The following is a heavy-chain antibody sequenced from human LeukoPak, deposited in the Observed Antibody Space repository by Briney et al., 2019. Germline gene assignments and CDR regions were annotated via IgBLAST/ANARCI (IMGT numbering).Heavy chain of an antibody. Sequence: PGGSLRLSCAASGFTFSSYWMSWVRPAPGKGLEWVANIKQDGSEKYYVDSVKGRFTISRDNAKNSLYLQTNSLRAEDTAVYYCARCRSGNTKWFDPWGQGTMVTVSS. D-gene: IGHD1-1*01. J-gene: IGHJ5*01. CDR2: IKQDGSEK. V-gene: IGHV3-7*05. CDR3: ARCRSGNTKWFDP. CDR1: GFTFSSYW.